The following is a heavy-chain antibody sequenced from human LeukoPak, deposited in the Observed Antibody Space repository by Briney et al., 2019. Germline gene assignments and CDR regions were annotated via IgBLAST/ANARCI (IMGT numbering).Heavy chain of an antibody. J-gene: IGHJ4*02. D-gene: IGHD3-3*01. CDR2: IWPSDSDT. CDR1: GYIFTNYR. CDR3: ARLWSGLSYFDY. V-gene: IGHV5-51*01. Sequence: GETLKISCKVSGYIFTNYRIGWVRQIPGKGLDWIGIIWPSDSDTKYSPSLQGQFTISVDKSITTAYLQWSSLQASDTAMYYCARLWSGLSYFDYWGQGTLVSVSS.